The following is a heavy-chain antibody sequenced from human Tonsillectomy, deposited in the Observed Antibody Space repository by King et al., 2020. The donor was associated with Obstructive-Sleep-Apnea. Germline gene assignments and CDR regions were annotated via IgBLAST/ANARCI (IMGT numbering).Heavy chain of an antibody. J-gene: IGHJ6*02. CDR1: GFSVTSSY. V-gene: IGHV3-53*04. D-gene: IGHD3-16*01. Sequence: VQLVESGGGLVQPGGSLRLSCAASGFSVTSSYINWVRQAPGKGLEWFSVIYSSGTTHYADSLKGRFTISRHNSNNTVYLQMNSLRAEDTAVYYCARDRYDYGLDNSTLHYYGMDVWGQGTTVIVS. CDR2: IYSSGTT. CDR3: ARDRYDYGLDNSTLHYYGMDV.